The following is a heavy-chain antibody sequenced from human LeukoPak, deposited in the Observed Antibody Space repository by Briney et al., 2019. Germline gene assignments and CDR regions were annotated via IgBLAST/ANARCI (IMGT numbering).Heavy chain of an antibody. D-gene: IGHD3-22*01. Sequence: SETLSLTCTVSGGSISSYYWSWIRQPPGKGLQWIGYIYYSGSTNYNPSLKSRVTISVDTSKNQFSPKLSSVTAADTAVYFCARVGRYYYDSSGYYRKGWFDPWGQGTLVTVSS. J-gene: IGHJ5*02. CDR1: GGSISSYY. CDR2: IYYSGST. CDR3: ARVGRYYYDSSGYYRKGWFDP. V-gene: IGHV4-59*01.